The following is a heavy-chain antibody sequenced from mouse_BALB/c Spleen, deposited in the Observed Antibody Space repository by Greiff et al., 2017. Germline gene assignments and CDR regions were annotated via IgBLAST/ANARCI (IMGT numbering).Heavy chain of an antibody. CDR1: GFSLTSYG. D-gene: IGHD2-2*01. V-gene: IGHV2-9*02. CDR3: ARGGYDGYYYAMDY. J-gene: IGHJ4*01. Sequence: VMLVESGPGLVAPSQSLSITCTVSGFSLTSYGVHWVRQPPGKGLEWLGVIWAGGSTNYNSALMSRLSISKDNSKSQVFLKMNSLQTDDTAMYYCARGGYDGYYYAMDYWGQGTSVTVSS. CDR2: IWAGGST.